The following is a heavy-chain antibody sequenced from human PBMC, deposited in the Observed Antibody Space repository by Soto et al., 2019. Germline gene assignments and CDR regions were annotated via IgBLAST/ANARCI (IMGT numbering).Heavy chain of an antibody. CDR1: GGSISSGGYY. CDR3: ARTDTLAAAGTKLFDY. D-gene: IGHD6-13*01. J-gene: IGHJ4*02. V-gene: IGHV4-31*03. CDR2: IYYSGST. Sequence: PSETLSLTCTVSGGSISSGGYYWSWIRQHPGKGLEWIGYIYYSGSTYYNPSLKSRVTISVDTSKNQFSLKLSSVTAADTAVYYCARTDTLAAAGTKLFDYWGQGTLVTVSS.